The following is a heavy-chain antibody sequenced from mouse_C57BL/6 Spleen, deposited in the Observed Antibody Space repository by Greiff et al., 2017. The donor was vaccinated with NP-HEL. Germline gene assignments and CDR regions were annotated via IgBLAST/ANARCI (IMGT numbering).Heavy chain of an antibody. CDR3: ARGGLRLAMDY. J-gene: IGHJ4*01. V-gene: IGHV5-15*01. Sequence: EVQGVESGGGLVQPGGSLKLSCAASGFTFSDYGMAWVRQAPRKGPEWVAFISNLAYSIYYADTVTGRFTISRENAKNTLYLEMSSLRSEDTAMYYCARGGLRLAMDYWGQGTSVTVSS. CDR2: ISNLAYSI. CDR1: GFTFSDYG. D-gene: IGHD2-4*01.